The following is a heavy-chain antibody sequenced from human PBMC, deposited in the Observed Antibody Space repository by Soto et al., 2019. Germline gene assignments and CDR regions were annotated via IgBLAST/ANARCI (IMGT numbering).Heavy chain of an antibody. J-gene: IGHJ3*02. Sequence: QVPLVQSGIEVKNPGASVKVSCKASGYAFTSFGISWVRQAPGQGLEWMGWTVANNGYTKYAQNLQGRGTLITDTSTSTAYMELRSLMYDDTAVYYCARCSGGTCYASYAFDIWGQGTMVTVSS. V-gene: IGHV1-18*01. CDR2: TVANNGYT. CDR3: ARCSGGTCYASYAFDI. D-gene: IGHD2-15*01. CDR1: GYAFTSFG.